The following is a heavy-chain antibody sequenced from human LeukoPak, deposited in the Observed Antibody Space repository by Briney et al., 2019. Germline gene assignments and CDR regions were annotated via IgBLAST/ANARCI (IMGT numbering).Heavy chain of an antibody. CDR3: AKARKLGYCTGGVCYISDY. CDR2: ISYDGSNK. J-gene: IGHJ4*02. CDR1: GFTFSSYG. D-gene: IGHD2-8*02. V-gene: IGHV3-30*18. Sequence: GRSLRLSCAASGFTFSSYGMHWVRQAPGKGLEWVAVISYDGSNKYYADSVKGRFTISRDNSEDTLYLQMNSLRAEDTAVYYCAKARKLGYCTGGVCYISDYWGQGTLVTVSS.